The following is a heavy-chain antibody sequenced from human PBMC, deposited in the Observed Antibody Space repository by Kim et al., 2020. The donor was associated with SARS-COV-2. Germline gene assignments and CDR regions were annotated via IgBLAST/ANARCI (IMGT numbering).Heavy chain of an antibody. CDR3: ARGILAVAPFDY. D-gene: IGHD6-19*01. V-gene: IGHV1-69*01. Sequence: NYAQKFQGRVTITADESTSTAYMELSSLRSEDTAVYYCARGILAVAPFDYWGQGTLVTVSS. J-gene: IGHJ4*02.